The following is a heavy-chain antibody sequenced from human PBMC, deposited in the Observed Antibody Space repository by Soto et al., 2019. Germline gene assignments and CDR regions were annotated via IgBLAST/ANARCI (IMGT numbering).Heavy chain of an antibody. CDR1: GFTFSGSW. CDR3: ARGNFGSGTANDY. V-gene: IGHV3-74*01. J-gene: IGHJ4*02. CDR2: INGDGSGT. D-gene: IGHD3-10*01. Sequence: EVQLVESGGGLVQPGGSLRLSCAASGFTFSGSWMHWVRQAPGKGLVWVSRINGDGSGTSYADLVKGRFTISRDVAKKTLFLKMIGLRAEDTAVYYCARGNFGSGTANDYWGQGTLVTVSS.